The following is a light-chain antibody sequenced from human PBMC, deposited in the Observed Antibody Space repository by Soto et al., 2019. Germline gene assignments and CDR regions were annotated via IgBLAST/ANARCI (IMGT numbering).Light chain of an antibody. V-gene: IGKV2-30*01. CDR1: RSLVYSDGNTY. CDR2: KVS. CDR3: MQGTPWPRT. Sequence: DAVVTQSPLSLPVTVGQPASISCRSSRSLVYSDGNTYLAWLQQRPGQAPRRLIYKVSYRDSGVPDRFSGSGSGTDFTLKISRVEAEDVGIYYCMQGTPWPRTFGQGTKLEIK. J-gene: IGKJ2*01.